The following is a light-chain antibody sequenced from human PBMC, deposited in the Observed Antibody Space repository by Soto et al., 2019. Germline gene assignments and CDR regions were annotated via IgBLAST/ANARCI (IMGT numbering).Light chain of an antibody. V-gene: IGLV2-8*01. J-gene: IGLJ3*02. CDR2: DVN. CDR1: SSDVGAYIF. CDR3: CSYAGSSTLV. Sequence: QSALTQPPSASGSPGQSVTISCTGTSSDVGAYIFVSWYQQHPGKAPKLMVYDVNRRPPGVPDRFFGSKSGNTASLTVSGLQAEDEADYYCCSYAGSSTLVFGGGTKLTVL.